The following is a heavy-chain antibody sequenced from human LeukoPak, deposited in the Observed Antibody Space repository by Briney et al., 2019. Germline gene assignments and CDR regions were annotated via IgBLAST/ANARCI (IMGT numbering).Heavy chain of an antibody. V-gene: IGHV4-34*01. CDR3: ARDPFNWSTTGGDY. CDR1: GGSFSGYY. J-gene: IGHJ4*02. CDR2: INHSGST. Sequence: SETLSLTCAVYGGSFSGYYWSWIRQPPGKGLEWIGEINHSGSTNYNPSLKSRVTVSVDTSKNQFSLKLSSVTAADTAVYYCARDPFNWSTTGGDYWGQGTLVTVSS. D-gene: IGHD3-9*01.